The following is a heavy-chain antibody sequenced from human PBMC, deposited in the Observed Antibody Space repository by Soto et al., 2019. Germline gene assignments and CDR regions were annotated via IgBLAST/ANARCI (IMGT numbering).Heavy chain of an antibody. CDR2: IYYSGST. CDR3: ARLVLLWFGESIHFDY. D-gene: IGHD3-10*01. V-gene: IGHV4-39*01. J-gene: IGHJ4*02. Sequence: SETLSLTCTVSVGSISSSSYYWFWIRQPPGKGLEWIGSIYYSGSTYYNPSLKSRVTISVDTSKNQFSLKLSSVTAADTAVYYCARLVLLWFGESIHFDYWGQGTLVTVSS. CDR1: VGSISSSSYY.